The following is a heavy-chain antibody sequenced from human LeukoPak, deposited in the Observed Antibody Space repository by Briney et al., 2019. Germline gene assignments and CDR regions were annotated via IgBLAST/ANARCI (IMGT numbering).Heavy chain of an antibody. CDR3: ARDLGIAADLNWFDP. CDR2: ISAYNGNT. CDR1: GYTFTCYG. J-gene: IGHJ5*02. D-gene: IGHD6-13*01. V-gene: IGHV1-18*04. Sequence: ASVKVSCKASGYTFTCYGISWVRQAPGQGLEWMGWISAYNGNTNYAQKLQGRVTMTTDTSTSTAYMELRSLRSDDTAVYYCARDLGIAADLNWFDPWGQGTLVTVSS.